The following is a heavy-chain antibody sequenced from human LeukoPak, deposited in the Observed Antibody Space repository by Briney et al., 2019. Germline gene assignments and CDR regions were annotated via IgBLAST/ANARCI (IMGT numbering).Heavy chain of an antibody. D-gene: IGHD1-26*01. CDR3: AKGYYSGSYCDFDY. J-gene: IGHJ4*02. CDR1: GFTLSSYA. V-gene: IGHV3-23*01. Sequence: GGSLRLSCAASGFTLSSYAMRWVRQAPGKGLEWVSGITGSGSTSNYADSVKGRLTISRDNSKNTLYLQMNSLRAEDTAVYYCAKGYYSGSYCDFDYWGQGTLVTVSS. CDR2: ITGSGSTS.